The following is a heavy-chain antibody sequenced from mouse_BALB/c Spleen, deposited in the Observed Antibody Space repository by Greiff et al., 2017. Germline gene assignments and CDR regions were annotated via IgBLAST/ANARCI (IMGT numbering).Heavy chain of an antibody. CDR3: TRSGYYFDY. CDR1: GYTFTSYC. CDR2: IYPSDSYT. Sequence: VQLQQPGAELVRPGASVKLSCKASGYTFTSYCINWVKQRPGQGLEWIGNIYPSDSYTNYNQKFKDKATLTVDKSSSTAYMPLSSPTSEDSAVYYCTRSGYYFDYWGQGTTLTGSS. D-gene: IGHD3-1*01. V-gene: IGHV1-69*02. J-gene: IGHJ2*01.